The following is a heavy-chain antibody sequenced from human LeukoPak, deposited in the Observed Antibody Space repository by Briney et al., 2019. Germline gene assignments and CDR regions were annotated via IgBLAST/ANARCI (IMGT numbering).Heavy chain of an antibody. CDR1: GFTFSSYA. D-gene: IGHD6-19*01. CDR2: ISGSGGST. V-gene: IGHV3-23*01. J-gene: IGHJ4*02. Sequence: GGSLRLSCAASGFTFSSYAMSWVRQAPGKGLEWVSAISGSGGSTYYADSVKGRFTISRGNSKNTLYLQMNSLRAEDTAVYYCAKGGPYSSGHNPWDYFDYWGQGTLDTVSS. CDR3: AKGGPYSSGHNPWDYFDY.